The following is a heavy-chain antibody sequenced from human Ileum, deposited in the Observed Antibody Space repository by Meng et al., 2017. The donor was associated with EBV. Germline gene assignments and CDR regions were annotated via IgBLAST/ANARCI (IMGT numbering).Heavy chain of an antibody. J-gene: IGHJ4*02. CDR1: GGSLSGAY. D-gene: IGHD2-8*02. CDR3: ARRPTGIDY. CDR2: IIHGGSP. Sequence: QVQLQQWGAGLLKPSETLSLTCAGNGGSLSGAYWNWIRQPPGKGLEWIGEIIHGGSPSYNPSLKSRVTISIDTSKNQLSLMLSSVTAADTAVYYCARRPTGIDYWGQGTLVTVSS. V-gene: IGHV4-34*12.